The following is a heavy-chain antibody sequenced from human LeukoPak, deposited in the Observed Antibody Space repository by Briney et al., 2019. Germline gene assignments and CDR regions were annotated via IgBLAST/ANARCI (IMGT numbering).Heavy chain of an antibody. CDR1: GGSISSRPYY. J-gene: IGHJ4*02. CDR2: ISYSGTT. V-gene: IGHV4-39*07. D-gene: IGHD3-3*01. CDR3: AREPDFWSGYSQGAHLDY. Sequence: SETLSLTCTVSGGSISSRPYYWGWVRQPPGKGLEWIGTISYSGTTYYSPSLKSRVTISLDTSKNQFYLKLSSVTAADTAVYYCAREPDFWSGYSQGAHLDYWGQGTLVTVSS.